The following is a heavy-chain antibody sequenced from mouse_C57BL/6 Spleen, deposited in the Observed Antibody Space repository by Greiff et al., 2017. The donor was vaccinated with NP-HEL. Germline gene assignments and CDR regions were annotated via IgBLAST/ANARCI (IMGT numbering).Heavy chain of an antibody. J-gene: IGHJ4*01. CDR2: INPYNGGT. CDR1: GYTFTDYY. V-gene: IGHV1-19*01. Sequence: VQLKESGPVLVKPGASVKMSCKASGYTFTDYYMNWVKQSHGKSLEWIGVINPYNGGTSYNQKFKGKATLTVDKSSSTAYMELNGLTSEDSAVYYCAREDYGSSFAMDYWGQGTSVTVSS. CDR3: AREDYGSSFAMDY. D-gene: IGHD1-1*01.